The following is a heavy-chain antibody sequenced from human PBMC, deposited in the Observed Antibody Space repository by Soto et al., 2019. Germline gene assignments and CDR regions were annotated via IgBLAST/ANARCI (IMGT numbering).Heavy chain of an antibody. Sequence: SEPLSLTCTVSGGSISSSSHYWGWIRQPPGKGLEWIGSIYYSGTTYYNPSLKSRVTISVDTSKNQFSLRLSSVTAADTAVYYCARQGSGSSPFDYWGQGTLVTVSS. D-gene: IGHD3-10*01. V-gene: IGHV4-39*01. CDR3: ARQGSGSSPFDY. CDR1: GGSISSSSHY. CDR2: IYYSGTT. J-gene: IGHJ4*02.